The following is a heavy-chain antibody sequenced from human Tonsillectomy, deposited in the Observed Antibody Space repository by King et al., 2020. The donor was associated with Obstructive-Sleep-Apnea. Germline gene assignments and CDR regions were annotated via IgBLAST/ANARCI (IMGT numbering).Heavy chain of an antibody. V-gene: IGHV3-30*02. J-gene: IGHJ6*02. Sequence: VQLVESGGGVVQPGRSLRLSCAASGFTFSSYGMHWVRQAPGKGLEWVAFIRYDGSNKYYADSVKGRFTISRDNSKNTLYLQMNSLRAEDTAVYYCAKDGGERYYGSGSYPQWGYYGMDVWGQGTTVTVSS. CDR2: IRYDGSNK. CDR1: GFTFSSYG. CDR3: AKDGGERYYGSGSYPQWGYYGMDV. D-gene: IGHD3-10*01.